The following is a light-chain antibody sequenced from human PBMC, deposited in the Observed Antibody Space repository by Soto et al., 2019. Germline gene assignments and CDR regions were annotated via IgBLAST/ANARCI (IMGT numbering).Light chain of an antibody. CDR1: QSVGSTY. CDR3: QQYGVSPIFT. CDR2: GAS. V-gene: IGKV3-20*01. J-gene: IGKJ3*01. Sequence: EIVLTQLPGTLSLSPGERAALSCRASQSVGSTYLAWFQQKPGQAPRLLIYGASQRATGIPDRFSGSGSGTEVTLTISRLEPEDFAVYSCQQYGVSPIFTFGPGTKVDVK.